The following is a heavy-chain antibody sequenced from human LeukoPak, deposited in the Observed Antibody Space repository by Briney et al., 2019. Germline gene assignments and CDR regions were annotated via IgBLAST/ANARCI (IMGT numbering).Heavy chain of an antibody. CDR1: GFTFNAAW. J-gene: IGHJ4*02. CDR2: IKTKTDGPT. V-gene: IGHV3-15*05. Sequence: GGSLRLSCAASGFTFNAAWMSWVRQAPGKGLEWVGRIKTKTDGPTEYAAPVKGRFTISRDDSNNTLYLQMSSLKTDDTAVYYCVWSSSWDKRFYLDYWGQGTLVTVSS. D-gene: IGHD6-6*01. CDR3: VWSSSWDKRFYLDY.